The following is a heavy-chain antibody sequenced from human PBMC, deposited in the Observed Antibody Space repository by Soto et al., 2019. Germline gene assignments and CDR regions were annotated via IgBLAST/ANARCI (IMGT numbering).Heavy chain of an antibody. V-gene: IGHV3-7*01. CDR2: IKQDGSEK. CDR1: GFTFSSYA. D-gene: IGHD6-19*01. Sequence: PGGSLRLSCAASGFTFSSYAMSWVRQAPGKGLEWVANIKQDGSEKYYVDSVKGRFTISRDNAKNSLYLQMNSLRAEDTAVYYCARDLIAVAGTFDYWGQGTLVTVSS. CDR3: ARDLIAVAGTFDY. J-gene: IGHJ4*02.